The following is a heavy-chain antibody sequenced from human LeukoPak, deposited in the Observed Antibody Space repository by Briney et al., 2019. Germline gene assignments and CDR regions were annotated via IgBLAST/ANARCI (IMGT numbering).Heavy chain of an antibody. D-gene: IGHD4-23*01. J-gene: IGHJ6*03. Sequence: GGSLRLSCAASRFTFSSYAMHWVRQAPGKGLEWVAVISYDGSNKYYADSVKGRFTISRDNSKNTLYLQMNSLRAEDTAVYYCAREVRWHYYYMDVWGKGTTVTISS. CDR3: AREVRWHYYYMDV. CDR2: ISYDGSNK. V-gene: IGHV3-30*14. CDR1: RFTFSSYA.